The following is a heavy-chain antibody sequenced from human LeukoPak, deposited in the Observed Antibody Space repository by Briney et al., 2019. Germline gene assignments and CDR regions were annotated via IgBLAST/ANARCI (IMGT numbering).Heavy chain of an antibody. CDR2: SSSSGSTI. D-gene: IGHD3/OR15-3a*01. J-gene: IGHJ4*02. V-gene: IGHV3-11*01. CDR1: GFTLSDYY. CDR3: ARRRDFIDY. Sequence: GGSLRLSCAASGFTLSDYYMSWIRQAPGKGLEWVSYSSSSGSTIYYADSVKGRFAISRDNAKNSLYLQMNSLIAEDTAVYYCARRRDFIDYWGQGTLVTVSS.